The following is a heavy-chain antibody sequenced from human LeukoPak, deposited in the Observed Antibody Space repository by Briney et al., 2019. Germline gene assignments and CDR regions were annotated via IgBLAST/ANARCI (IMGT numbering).Heavy chain of an antibody. J-gene: IGHJ6*03. CDR1: GFTFSSYG. V-gene: IGHV3-30*02. D-gene: IGHD1-14*01. Sequence: PGGSLRLSCAASGFTFSSYGMHWVRQAPGKGLAWVTFIHHDGSNKYYADSVKGRFTISRDNSKNTLYLQMNSLRAEDTAVYYCAKDPQFPDNYYYYMDVWGKGTTVTVSS. CDR2: IHHDGSNK. CDR3: AKDPQFPDNYYYYMDV.